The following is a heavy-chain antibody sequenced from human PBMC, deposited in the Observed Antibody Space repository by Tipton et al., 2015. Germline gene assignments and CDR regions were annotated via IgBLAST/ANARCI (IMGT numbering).Heavy chain of an antibody. V-gene: IGHV5-10-1*01. Sequence: VQLVQSGAELKKPGESLKISCKASGYNFTNHWISWVRQMPGKGLEWMGRIDPNDSYNNNSPTFQGHVSISADKSMTTAYVEWSSLKASDTAMYYCARHLSCTTGSCYLLGDSFDIWGQGTMVTVSS. J-gene: IGHJ3*02. CDR3: ARHLSCTTGSCYLLGDSFDI. CDR2: IDPNDSYN. D-gene: IGHD2-21*01. CDR1: GYNFTNHW.